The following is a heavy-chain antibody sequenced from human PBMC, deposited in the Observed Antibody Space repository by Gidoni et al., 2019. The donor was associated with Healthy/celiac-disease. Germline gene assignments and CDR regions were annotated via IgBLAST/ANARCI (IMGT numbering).Heavy chain of an antibody. D-gene: IGHD3-10*01. Sequence: EVQLVQSGAEVKKRGESLKVSGRGSGYSFTSYWIGWVRQMPGKGMEWMWIIYPGYADTRYSPSFQGQVTISADKSISTAYLQWSSLKASDTAMYYCARTMVQGDYYYMDVWGKGTTVTVSS. CDR1: GYSFTSYW. V-gene: IGHV5-51*01. J-gene: IGHJ6*03. CDR2: IYPGYADT. CDR3: ARTMVQGDYYYMDV.